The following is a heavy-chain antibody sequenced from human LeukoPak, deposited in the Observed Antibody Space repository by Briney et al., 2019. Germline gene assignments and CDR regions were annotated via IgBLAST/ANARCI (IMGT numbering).Heavy chain of an antibody. CDR3: ASELAHCVGDCLKN. CDR1: GFTFNKYW. D-gene: IGHD2-21*02. V-gene: IGHV3-74*01. J-gene: IGHJ4*02. CDR2: INADGSLI. Sequence: GGSLRLSCAASGFTFNKYWLHWVRQAPGKGLVWVSRINADGSLINYADSVKGRFTVFRDNAESTLYLQMNSLRAEDTAVYYCASELAHCVGDCLKNWGQGTQVTVSS.